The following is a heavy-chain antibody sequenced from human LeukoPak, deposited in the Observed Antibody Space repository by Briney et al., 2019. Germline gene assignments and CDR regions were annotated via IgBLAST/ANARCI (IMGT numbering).Heavy chain of an antibody. CDR3: AKGGPNPGENYYFDY. Sequence: GGSLRLSCETAGFTFSSYVMHWVRRTPGKGLVWVSRISHDGIISYADSVKGRFTISRDNAKNTLILQMNSLRVEDTAVYYCAKGGPNPGENYYFDYWGQGTLVTVPS. V-gene: IGHV3-74*01. J-gene: IGHJ4*02. D-gene: IGHD3-10*01. CDR1: GFTFSSYV. CDR2: ISHDGII.